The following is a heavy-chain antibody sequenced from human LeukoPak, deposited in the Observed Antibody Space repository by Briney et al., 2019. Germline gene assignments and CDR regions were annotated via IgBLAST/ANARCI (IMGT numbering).Heavy chain of an antibody. J-gene: IGHJ5*02. CDR2: IYYSGST. CDR3: ARVSGVVWRHDWFDP. CDR1: GGSISSYY. Sequence: SETLSLTCTVSGGSISSYYWNWIRQPPGKGLEWIGYIYYSGSTNYNPSLKSRVTISVDTSKNQFSLKLSSVTAADTAVYYCARVSGVVWRHDWFDPWGQGTLVTVSS. D-gene: IGHD3-10*01. V-gene: IGHV4-59*12.